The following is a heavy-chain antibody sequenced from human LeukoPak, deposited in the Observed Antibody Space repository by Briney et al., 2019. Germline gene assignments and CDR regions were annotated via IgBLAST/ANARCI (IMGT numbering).Heavy chain of an antibody. CDR1: GFTFSSYW. CDR3: ARDENAYDYVWGSYRSPVYFGY. V-gene: IGHV3-7*01. CDR2: IKQDGSEK. Sequence: GGSLRLSCAASGFTFSSYWMSWVRQAPGKGLEWVANIKQDGSEKYYVDSVKGRFTISRDNAKNSLYLQMNSLRAEDTAVYYYARDENAYDYVWGSYRSPVYFGYWGQGTLVTVSS. D-gene: IGHD3-16*02. J-gene: IGHJ4*02.